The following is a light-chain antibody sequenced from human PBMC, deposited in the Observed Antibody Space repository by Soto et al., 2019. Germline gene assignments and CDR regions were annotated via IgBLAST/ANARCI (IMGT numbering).Light chain of an antibody. V-gene: IGKV3D-15*01. CDR3: QQFGDGPS. CDR2: DSS. J-gene: IGKJ1*01. CDR1: QSVSSH. Sequence: EIRMTQSPATLSVSPGDNATLSCRASQSVSSHVVWYQQKPGQAPRLLISDSSTRAPGIPARFSGSGSGTEFTLTISSLQSDDFAVYYCQQFGDGPSFGLGTKVEL.